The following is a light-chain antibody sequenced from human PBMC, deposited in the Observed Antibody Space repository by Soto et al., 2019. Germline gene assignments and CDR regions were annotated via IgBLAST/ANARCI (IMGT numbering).Light chain of an antibody. CDR1: QSVSSY. J-gene: IGKJ1*01. Sequence: EVGLTQSPATLSLSPGERATLFCRASQSVSSYLAWYQQKPGQAPRLLIYDASDRATGIPARFSGSGSGTDFSLTISSLEPEDFAVYYCQQRSDWPRTFGQGAKV. CDR2: DAS. CDR3: QQRSDWPRT. V-gene: IGKV3-11*01.